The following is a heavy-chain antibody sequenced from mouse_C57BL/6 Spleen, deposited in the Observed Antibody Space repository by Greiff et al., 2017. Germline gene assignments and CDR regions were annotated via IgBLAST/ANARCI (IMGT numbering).Heavy chain of an antibody. V-gene: IGHV1-52*01. CDR1: GYTFTSYW. CDR3: ARGVRIDY. Sequence: QVQLQQPGAELVRPGSSVKLSCKASGYTFTSYWMHWVKQRPIQGLEWIGNINPSDSDTHYNQKFKDKATLTVDKSSSTAYMQLSSLTSEDSAVYYCARGVRIDYWGQGTTLTVSS. CDR2: INPSDSDT. D-gene: IGHD2-2*01. J-gene: IGHJ2*01.